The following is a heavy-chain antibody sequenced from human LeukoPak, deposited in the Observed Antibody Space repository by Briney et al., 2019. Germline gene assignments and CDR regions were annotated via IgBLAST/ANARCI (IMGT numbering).Heavy chain of an antibody. CDR1: GGTFSSYA. CDR3: ARVPRGTGLAHWYFDL. J-gene: IGHJ2*01. Sequence: GASVKVSCKASGGTFSSYAISWVRQAPGQGLEWMGGIIPIFGTANYAQKFQGRVTITADKSTSTAYMELSSLRSEDTAVYYCARVPRGTGLAHWYFDLWGRGTLVTVSS. V-gene: IGHV1-69*06. CDR2: IIPIFGTA. D-gene: IGHD3/OR15-3a*01.